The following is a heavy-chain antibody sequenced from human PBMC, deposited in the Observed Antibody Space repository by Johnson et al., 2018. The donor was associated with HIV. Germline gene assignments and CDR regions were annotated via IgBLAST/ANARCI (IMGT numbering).Heavy chain of an antibody. D-gene: IGHD1-26*01. J-gene: IGHJ3*02. CDR3: AREGAWEVRPGAFDI. Sequence: QVLLVESGGGLVQPGRSLRLSCAASGFTFDDYAMHWVRQAPGKGLEWVSGIYSGGSTYYADSVKGRFTISRDNSKNTLYLQMNSLRAEDTAVYYCAREGAWEVRPGAFDIWGQGTMVTVSS. V-gene: IGHV3-NL1*01. CDR2: IYSGGST. CDR1: GFTFDDYA.